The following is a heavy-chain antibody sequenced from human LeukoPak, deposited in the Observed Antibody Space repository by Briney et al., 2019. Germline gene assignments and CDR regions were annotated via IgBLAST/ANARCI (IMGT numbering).Heavy chain of an antibody. J-gene: IGHJ4*02. V-gene: IGHV3-48*01. CDR2: ISSSSSTI. D-gene: IGHD2-8*01. CDR3: ARNGPRIGY. Sequence: PGGSLRLSCAASGFTFSSYSMNWVRQAPGKGLEWVSYISSSSSTIYYADSVKGRFTISRDNAKNSLYLQVNSLRAEDTAVYYCARNGPRIGYWGQGTLVTVSS. CDR1: GFTFSSYS.